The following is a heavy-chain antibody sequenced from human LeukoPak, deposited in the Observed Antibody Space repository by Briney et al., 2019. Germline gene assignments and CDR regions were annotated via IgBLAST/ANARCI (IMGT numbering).Heavy chain of an antibody. CDR2: IRSKANSYAT. CDR3: TAYYYDSTLL. Sequence: GGSLRLSCAASGFTFSGSAMHWVRQASGKGLEWVGRIRSKANSYATAYAASVKGGFTISRDDSKNTAYLQMNSLKTEDTAVYYCTAYYYDSTLLRGQGTLVTVSS. J-gene: IGHJ4*02. D-gene: IGHD3-22*01. CDR1: GFTFSGSA. V-gene: IGHV3-73*01.